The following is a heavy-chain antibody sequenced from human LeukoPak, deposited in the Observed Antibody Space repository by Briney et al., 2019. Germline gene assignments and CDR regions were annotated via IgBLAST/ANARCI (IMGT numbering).Heavy chain of an antibody. Sequence: TLSLPFAVSGGSISSSNWWSWIRQHPGKGLEWIGYIYYSGSTYYNPSLKSRVTISIDTSKNQFSLKLSSVTAADTAVYYCARSMVRGTFCYFDYWGQGTLVTVSS. V-gene: IGHV4-31*11. J-gene: IGHJ4*02. CDR3: ARSMVRGTFCYFDY. D-gene: IGHD3-10*01. CDR1: GGSISSSNW. CDR2: IYYSGST.